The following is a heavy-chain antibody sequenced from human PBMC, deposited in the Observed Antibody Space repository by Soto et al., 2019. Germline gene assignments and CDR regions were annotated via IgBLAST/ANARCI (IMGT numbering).Heavy chain of an antibody. J-gene: IGHJ4*02. D-gene: IGHD2-15*01. V-gene: IGHV4-59*12. CDR1: GGSISSYY. CDR3: ARVRVVVVAASSWRKFDY. CDR2: IYYSGST. Sequence: PSETLSLTCTVSGGSISSYYWSWIRQPPGKGLEWIGYIYYSGSTNYNPSLKSRVTISVDTSKNQFSLKLSSVTAADTAVYYCARVRVVVVAASSWRKFDYWGQGTLVTVSS.